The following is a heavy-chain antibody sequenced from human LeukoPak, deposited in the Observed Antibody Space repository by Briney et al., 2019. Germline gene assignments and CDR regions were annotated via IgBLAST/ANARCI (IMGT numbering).Heavy chain of an antibody. CDR3: ASGSYSADAFDI. J-gene: IGHJ3*02. D-gene: IGHD1-26*01. Sequence: ASVKVSCKASGYTFTGYYMHWVRQAPGQGLEWMGRINPNSGGTNYAQKFQGRVTMTRDTSISTAYMELRSLRSDDTAVYYCASGSYSADAFDIWGQGTMVTVSS. V-gene: IGHV1-2*06. CDR1: GYTFTGYY. CDR2: INPNSGGT.